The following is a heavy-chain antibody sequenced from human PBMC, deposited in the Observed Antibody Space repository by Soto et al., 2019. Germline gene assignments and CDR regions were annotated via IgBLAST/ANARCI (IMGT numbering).Heavy chain of an antibody. CDR1: GYNSATYW. CDR2: IYPHDSDT. Sequence: ESLKISRHGSGYNSATYWIGWVRQRPGKGLEWMGIIYPHDSDTRYIPSFQGQFTISADKSSSTAYLQWSSLKASETAMYYCAAQTGDSGSHPAAFDTWGQGTMATFS. CDR3: AAQTGDSGSHPAAFDT. V-gene: IGHV5-51*01. J-gene: IGHJ3*02. D-gene: IGHD1-26*01.